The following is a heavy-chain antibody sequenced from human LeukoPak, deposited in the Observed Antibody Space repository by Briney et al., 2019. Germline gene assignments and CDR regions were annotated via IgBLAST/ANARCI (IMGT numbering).Heavy chain of an antibody. CDR2: IYYSGST. Sequence: SETLSLTCTVSGGSISSYYWSWIRQPPGKGLEWIGYIYYSGSTNYNPSLKSRVTISVDTSKNQFSLKLSSVTAADTAVCYCARWVVAWGFDYWGQGTLVTVSS. D-gene: IGHD2-15*01. CDR1: GGSISSYY. CDR3: ARWVVAWGFDY. J-gene: IGHJ4*02. V-gene: IGHV4-59*01.